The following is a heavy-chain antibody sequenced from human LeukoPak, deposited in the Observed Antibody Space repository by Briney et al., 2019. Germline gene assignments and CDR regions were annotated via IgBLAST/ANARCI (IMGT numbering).Heavy chain of an antibody. CDR1: GGSISSYY. J-gene: IGHJ5*02. CDR3: ARLLQFWFDP. V-gene: IGHV4-59*08. Sequence: PSETLSLTCTVSGGSISSYYWSWIRQPPGKGLEWIGYIYYSGSTNYHPSLKSRVTISVDTSKNQSSLKLSSVTAADTAVYYCARLLQFWFDPWGQGTLVTVSS. CDR2: IYYSGST.